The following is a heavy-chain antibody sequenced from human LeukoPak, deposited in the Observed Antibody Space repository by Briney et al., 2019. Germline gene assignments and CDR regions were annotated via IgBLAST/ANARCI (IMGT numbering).Heavy chain of an antibody. CDR3: ARDSPYTAYYFDY. CDR2: INHSGST. Sequence: PSETLSLTCAVYGGSFSGYYWSWIRQPPGKGLEWIGEINHSGSTNYNPSLKSRVTISVDTSKNQFSLKLSSVTAADTAVYYCARDSPYTAYYFDYWGQGTLVTVSS. D-gene: IGHD5-18*01. V-gene: IGHV4-34*01. J-gene: IGHJ4*02. CDR1: GGSFSGYY.